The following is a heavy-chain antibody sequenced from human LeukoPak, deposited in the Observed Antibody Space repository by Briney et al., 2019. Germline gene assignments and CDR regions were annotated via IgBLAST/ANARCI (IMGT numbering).Heavy chain of an antibody. CDR1: GGSISSYY. CDR2: IYYSGST. CDR3: ARDGSYSSSWYFDY. V-gene: IGHV4-59*01. D-gene: IGHD6-13*01. Sequence: SETLSLTCTVSGGSISSYYWSWIRQPPGKGLEWIGYIYYSGSTNYNPSLKSRATISVDTSKNQFSLKLSSVTAADTAVYYCARDGSYSSSWYFDYWGQGTLVTVSS. J-gene: IGHJ4*02.